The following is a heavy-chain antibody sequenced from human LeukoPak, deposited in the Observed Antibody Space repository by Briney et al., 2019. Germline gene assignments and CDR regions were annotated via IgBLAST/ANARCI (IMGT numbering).Heavy chain of an antibody. V-gene: IGHV3-48*01. D-gene: IGHD3-22*01. CDR1: GFTFSSYS. CDR3: ARGSAYYYDSSGYI. J-gene: IGHJ4*02. Sequence: RGSLRLSCAASGFTFSSYSMNWVRQAPGKGLEWVSYISSSSTIYYADSVKGRFTISRDNAKNSLYLQMNSLRAEDTAVYYCARGSAYYYDSSGYIWGQGTLVTVSS. CDR2: ISSSSTI.